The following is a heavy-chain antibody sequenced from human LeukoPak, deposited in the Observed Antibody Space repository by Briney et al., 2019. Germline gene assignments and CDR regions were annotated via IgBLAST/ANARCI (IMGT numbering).Heavy chain of an antibody. V-gene: IGHV4-39*07. CDR2: IYYSGST. J-gene: IGHJ6*03. D-gene: IGHD3-16*02. CDR1: GGSINTDLDY. Sequence: SETLSLTCTVSGGSINTDLDYWGWFRQPPGKGLEWIATIYYSGSTNYNPSLKGRGTLSIDTAKNQFSLRLRSVTAADTAVYYCARLPYRHYFYMDVWAKGTTVIVSS. CDR3: ARLPYRHYFYMDV.